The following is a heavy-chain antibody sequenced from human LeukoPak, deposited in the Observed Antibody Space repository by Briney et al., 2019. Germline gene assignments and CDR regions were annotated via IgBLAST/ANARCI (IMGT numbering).Heavy chain of an antibody. V-gene: IGHV4-59*08. CDR1: GDSINTYY. CDR2: IYYSGST. D-gene: IGHD5-12*01. CDR3: ARPSTLNSAYFAFDI. Sequence: SETLSLTCTVSGDSINTYYWSWIRQPPGKGLEWIGYIYYSGSTNYNPFLKSRVTISVDTSKNQFSLHLSSVTAADTAMYYCARPSTLNSAYFAFDIWGQGTMVTVSS. J-gene: IGHJ3*02.